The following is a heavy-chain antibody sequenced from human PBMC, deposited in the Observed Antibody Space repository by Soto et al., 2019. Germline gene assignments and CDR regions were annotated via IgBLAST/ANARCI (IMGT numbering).Heavy chain of an antibody. CDR1: GFTFSSYA. V-gene: IGHV3-23*01. D-gene: IGHD5-18*01. CDR3: AKEDGYNSGPAFDY. J-gene: IGHJ4*02. Sequence: GGSLRLSCAASGFTFSSYAMSWVRQAPGKGLEWVSAISGTGGSTHYEDSVKGRFTISRDNSKNTLYLQMNSLRAEDTAVYYCAKEDGYNSGPAFDYWGQGTLVTVSS. CDR2: ISGTGGST.